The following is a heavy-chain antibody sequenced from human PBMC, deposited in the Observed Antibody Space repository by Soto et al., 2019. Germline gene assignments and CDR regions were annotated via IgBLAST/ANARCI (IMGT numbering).Heavy chain of an antibody. Sequence: EVQLVESGGGLVQPGGSLRLSCAASGFTFSSYWMHWVRQAPGKGLVWVSRTNIDGITSYAGSVKGRFTISRDNAKNTLYLQMTTLRAGDTAVYYCARGDGDNYDGHGYLARHWGQGLLVTVSS. CDR3: ARGDGDNYDGHGYLARH. V-gene: IGHV3-74*01. J-gene: IGHJ4*02. D-gene: IGHD3-22*01. CDR1: GFTFSSYW. CDR2: TNIDGIT.